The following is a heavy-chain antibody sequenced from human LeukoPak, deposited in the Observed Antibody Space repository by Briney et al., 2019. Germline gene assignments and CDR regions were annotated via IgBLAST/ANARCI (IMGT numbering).Heavy chain of an antibody. V-gene: IGHV1-18*01. CDR2: ISAYNGNT. CDR3: ARVYNWNVAYFDY. J-gene: IGHJ4*02. CDR1: GYTFTSYG. D-gene: IGHD1-20*01. Sequence: GASVKVSCKASGYTFTSYGISWVRQAPGQGLEWMGWISAYNGNTNYAQKLQGRVTMTTDKSTSTAYMELSSLRSEDTAVYYCARVYNWNVAYFDYWGRGTLVTVSS.